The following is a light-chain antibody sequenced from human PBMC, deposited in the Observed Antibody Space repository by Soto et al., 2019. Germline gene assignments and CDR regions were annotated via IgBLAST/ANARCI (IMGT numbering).Light chain of an antibody. V-gene: IGLV2-14*01. CDR1: ITDIGAYNY. Sequence: QSALTQPASVSGSPGQSITISCTGTITDIGAYNYVSWYQQHPGKAPKLLIYGVSSRPSRVSNRFSGSKSGNAAHLTISGLQADDEAEYYCSSYTSSITPYVFGTGTKLTVL. CDR3: SSYTSSITPYV. J-gene: IGLJ1*01. CDR2: GVS.